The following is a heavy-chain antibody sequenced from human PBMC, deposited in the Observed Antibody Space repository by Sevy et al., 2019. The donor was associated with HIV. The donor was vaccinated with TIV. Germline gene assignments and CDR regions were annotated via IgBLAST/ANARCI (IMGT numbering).Heavy chain of an antibody. CDR1: GYTFTSYD. J-gene: IGHJ4*02. CDR3: ARGVAAYSYDFLDY. Sequence: ASVKVSCKASGYTFTSYDINWVRQATGQGLEWMGWMNPNSGNTGYAQKFQGRVTMTRNTSINTAYMELSSLRSEDTAVYYCARGVAAYSYDFLDYWGQGTLVTVSS. V-gene: IGHV1-8*01. D-gene: IGHD5-18*01. CDR2: MNPNSGNT.